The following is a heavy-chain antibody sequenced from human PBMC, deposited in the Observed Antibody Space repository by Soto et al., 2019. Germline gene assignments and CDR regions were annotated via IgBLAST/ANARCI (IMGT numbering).Heavy chain of an antibody. CDR2: IGGNGVTT. CDR3: AKSSRYCSGGGCIYYFDS. D-gene: IGHD2-15*01. J-gene: IGHJ4*02. Sequence: EVQLLESGGGLVQPGGSLRLSCAASGFSIGSSAWSWVRQAPGKGLDWVSTIGGNGVTTFYADSVKGRFTISRDISRNTGFLQMSSLRAEDTALYYCAKSSRYCSGGGCIYYFDSWGQGTLVTVSS. CDR1: GFSIGSSA. V-gene: IGHV3-23*01.